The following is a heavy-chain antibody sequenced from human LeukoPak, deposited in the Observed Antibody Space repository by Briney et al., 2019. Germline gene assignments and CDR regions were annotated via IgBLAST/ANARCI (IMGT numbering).Heavy chain of an antibody. CDR1: GGSISSSSYY. CDR2: IYYSGST. D-gene: IGHD3-9*01. V-gene: IGHV4-39*07. CDR3: ARGRLRYFDWLLLPSYMDV. J-gene: IGHJ6*03. Sequence: PSETLSLTCTVSGGSISSSSYYWGWIRQPPGKGLEWIGSIYYSGSTYYNPSLKSRVTISVDTSKNQFSLKLSSVTAADTAVYYCARGRLRYFDWLLLPSYMDVWGKGTTVTISS.